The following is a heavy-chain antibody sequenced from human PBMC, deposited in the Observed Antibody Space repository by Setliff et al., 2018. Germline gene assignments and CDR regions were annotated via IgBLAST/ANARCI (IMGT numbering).Heavy chain of an antibody. CDR1: GYTFTSYA. J-gene: IGHJ6*02. CDR3: ARDPASSGYDTYYYYYYGMDV. CDR2: INAGNGNT. Sequence: AASVKVSCKASGYTFTSYAMHWVRQAPGQRLEWMGWINAGNGNTKYSQKFQGRVTITRDTSASTAYMELSSLRSEDTAVYYCARDPASSGYDTYYYYYYGMDVWGQGATVTGSS. V-gene: IGHV1-3*01. D-gene: IGHD5-12*01.